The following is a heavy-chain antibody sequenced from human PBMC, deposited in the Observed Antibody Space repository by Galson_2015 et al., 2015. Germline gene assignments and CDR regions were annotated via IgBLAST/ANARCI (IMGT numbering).Heavy chain of an antibody. CDR2: ISKNGAYI. V-gene: IGHV3-64D*08. CDR1: GFTFSKTP. Sequence: SLRLSCATSGFTFSKTPMYWVRQAPGKGLEYISAISKNGAYIFYSDSVKGRFTISRDDSKNTLFLQMSSLRPEDTAVYYCVKSDYYYESDRYEGWFDPWGQGTLVTVSS. D-gene: IGHD3-22*01. CDR3: VKSDYYYESDRYEGWFDP. J-gene: IGHJ5*02.